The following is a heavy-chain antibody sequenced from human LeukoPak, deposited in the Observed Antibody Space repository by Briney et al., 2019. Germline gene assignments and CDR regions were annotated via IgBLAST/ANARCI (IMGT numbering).Heavy chain of an antibody. V-gene: IGHV3-30*18. CDR2: ISYDGTNK. J-gene: IGHJ4*02. Sequence: GGSLRLSCAASGFTFSSYGRHWVRQAPGKGLDWVAVISYDGTNKYYADSVKGRFTISRDNSKNTLFLQINSLRAEDTAIYYCAKDLTGWPAYWGQGTLVTVSS. CDR3: AKDLTGWPAY. D-gene: IGHD1-14*01. CDR1: GFTFSSYG.